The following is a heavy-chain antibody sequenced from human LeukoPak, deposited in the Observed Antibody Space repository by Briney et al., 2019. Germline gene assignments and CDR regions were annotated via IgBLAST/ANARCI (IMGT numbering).Heavy chain of an antibody. D-gene: IGHD1-7*01. J-gene: IGHJ4*02. Sequence: SETLSLTCAVYGGSFSGYYWSWIRQPPGKGLERIGEINHSGSTNYNPSLKSRVTISVDTSKNQFSLKLSSVTAADTAVYYCARVGITGTTPFDYWGQGTLVTVSS. CDR2: INHSGST. CDR1: GGSFSGYY. CDR3: ARVGITGTTPFDY. V-gene: IGHV4-34*01.